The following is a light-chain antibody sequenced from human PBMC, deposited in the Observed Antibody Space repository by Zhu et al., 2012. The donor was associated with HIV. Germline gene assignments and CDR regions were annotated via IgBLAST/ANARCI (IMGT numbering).Light chain of an antibody. CDR3: QQYNNWPRT. V-gene: IGKV3-15*01. J-gene: IGKJ2*01. CDR1: QSVSNN. Sequence: EIVMTQSPATLSVSPGERATLSCRATQSVSNNLAWYQQRPGQAPRLLIYGASIRDSGIPARFSGSGSGTEFTLIISSLQSEDFAVYYCQQYNNWPRTFGQGTKLEIK. CDR2: GAS.